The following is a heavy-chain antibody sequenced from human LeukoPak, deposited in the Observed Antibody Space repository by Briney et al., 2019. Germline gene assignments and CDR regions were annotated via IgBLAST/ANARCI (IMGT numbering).Heavy chain of an antibody. CDR2: INPSGGST. Sequence: ASVKVSCKASGYTFTSYYMHWVRQAPGQGLEWMGIINPSGGSTSYAQKFQGRVTVTRDTSTSTVYMELSSLRSEDTAVYYCARVGYSSGWYVAFDIWSQGTMVTVSS. J-gene: IGHJ3*02. V-gene: IGHV1-46*01. CDR1: GYTFTSYY. CDR3: ARVGYSSGWYVAFDI. D-gene: IGHD6-19*01.